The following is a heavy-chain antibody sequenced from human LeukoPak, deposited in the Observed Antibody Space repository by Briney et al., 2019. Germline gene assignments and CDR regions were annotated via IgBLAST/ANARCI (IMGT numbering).Heavy chain of an antibody. Sequence: SETLSLTCTVSGGSISSSNYYWGWIRQPPGKGLEWIGSMYYRGSTYYNPSLKSRVTISLDTSKNQFSVKLNSVTAADTAVYYCARDKASSSSFDYWGQGTLVTVSS. CDR2: MYYRGST. D-gene: IGHD6-13*01. CDR1: GGSISSSNYY. V-gene: IGHV4-39*07. CDR3: ARDKASSSSFDY. J-gene: IGHJ4*02.